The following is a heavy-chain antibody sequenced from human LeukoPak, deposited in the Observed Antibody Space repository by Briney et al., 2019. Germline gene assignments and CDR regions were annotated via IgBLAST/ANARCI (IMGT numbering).Heavy chain of an antibody. CDR2: ISGSGGTT. J-gene: IGHJ5*02. CDR3: AKVVVVAGTPCWFDP. Sequence: QPGGSLRLSCAASGFTFSSYSMNWVRQAPGKGLEWVSGISGSGGTTYYADSVKGRFTISRDNSKNTLYLQMNSLRAEDTAVYYCAKVVVVAGTPCWFDPWGQGTLVTVSS. V-gene: IGHV3-23*01. CDR1: GFTFSSYS. D-gene: IGHD2-15*01.